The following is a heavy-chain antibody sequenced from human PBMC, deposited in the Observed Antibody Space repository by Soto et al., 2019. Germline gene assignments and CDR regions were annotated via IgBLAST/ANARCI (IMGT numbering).Heavy chain of an antibody. Sequence: QLQLQESGPGLVKPSETLSLTCTVSGGSISSYYWGWIRRPPGKGLEWIGSIYYSGSTYYNPSLKSRVTISVDTSKNQFSLHLSSVTAAGTAVYYCARRWGYSFDYWGQGTLVTVSS. CDR2: IYYSGST. V-gene: IGHV4-39*01. J-gene: IGHJ4*02. CDR3: ARRWGYSFDY. CDR1: GGSISSYY. D-gene: IGHD7-27*01.